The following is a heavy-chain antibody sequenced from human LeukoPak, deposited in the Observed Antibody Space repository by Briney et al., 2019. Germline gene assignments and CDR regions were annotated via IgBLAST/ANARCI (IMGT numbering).Heavy chain of an antibody. CDR3: ARVYLERLTAGYFDH. CDR2: ISYDGSNK. V-gene: IGHV3-30*03. J-gene: IGHJ4*02. D-gene: IGHD2-8*01. CDR1: GFIFSVYG. Sequence: PGGSLRLSCSGSGFIFSVYGMHWVRQAPGKGLEWVAVISYDGSNKHYADSVKGRFTISRDNSKNTLYLQMNSLRAEDTAAYFCARVYLERLTAGYFDHWGQGTQVTVSP.